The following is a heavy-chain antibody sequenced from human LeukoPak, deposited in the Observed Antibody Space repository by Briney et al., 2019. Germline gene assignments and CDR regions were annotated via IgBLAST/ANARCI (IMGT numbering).Heavy chain of an antibody. D-gene: IGHD1-26*01. CDR2: IYYSGST. CDR3: ARDSGSYGRDYYFDY. Sequence: SETLSLTCTVSGGSISTFYWNWIRQPPGKGLEWIGCIYYSGSTNYNPSLKSRVTISVDTSKNQFSLKLNSVTAADTAVYYCARDSGSYGRDYYFDYWGRGTLVTVSS. J-gene: IGHJ4*02. CDR1: GGSISTFY. V-gene: IGHV4-59*01.